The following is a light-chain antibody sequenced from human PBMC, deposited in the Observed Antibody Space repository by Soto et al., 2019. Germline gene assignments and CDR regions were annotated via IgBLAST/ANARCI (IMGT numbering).Light chain of an antibody. CDR3: QQYNYFWA. V-gene: IGKV3-15*01. Sequence: EIVLAQSPCSLGLSPGARATLSCKASQSVSSYLAWYQQKPGQAPRLLIYGASTRATGIPVRFSGSGSGTEFSLTISSLQPDDFATYYCQQYNYFWAFGQGTKVDI. CDR1: QSVSSY. J-gene: IGKJ1*01. CDR2: GAS.